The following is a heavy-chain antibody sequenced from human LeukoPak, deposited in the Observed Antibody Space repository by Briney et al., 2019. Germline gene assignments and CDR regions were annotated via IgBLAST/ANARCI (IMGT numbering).Heavy chain of an antibody. D-gene: IGHD3-16*01. Sequence: GESLKISCKGSGFSFTNYWIAWVRQLPGKGLEWMGIIYPGDSDTRFSPSFQGQVTFSADKSISTAYLQWSSLKASDTAMYYCARSASLGTFDIWGQGTMVTVSS. CDR2: IYPGDSDT. V-gene: IGHV5-51*01. J-gene: IGHJ3*02. CDR1: GFSFTNYW. CDR3: ARSASLGTFDI.